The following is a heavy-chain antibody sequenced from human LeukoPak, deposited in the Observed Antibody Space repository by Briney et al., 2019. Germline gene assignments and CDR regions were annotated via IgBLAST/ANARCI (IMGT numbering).Heavy chain of an antibody. CDR1: GYTFTGYY. CDR2: ISPNSGDK. J-gene: IGHJ4*02. D-gene: IGHD2-21*01. V-gene: IGHV1-2*02. Sequence: ASVKVSCKASGYTFTGYYMHWVRQAPGQGLEWMGWISPNSGDKKYAQEFQGRVTMTRDTSISTAYMELSRLRSDDTAVYYCGRQDKNSAAIDYWGQGTLVTVSS. CDR3: GRQDKNSAAIDY.